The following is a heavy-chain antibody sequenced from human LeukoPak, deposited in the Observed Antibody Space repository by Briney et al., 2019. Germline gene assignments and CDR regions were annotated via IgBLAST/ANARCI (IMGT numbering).Heavy chain of an antibody. V-gene: IGHV3-23*01. CDR1: GFTFSGYA. CDR3: AKSTSPVTTLFDY. J-gene: IGHJ4*02. Sequence: GGSLRLSCAASGFTFSGYAMSWVRQAPGKGLEWVSAISGSGGSTYYADSVKGRFTISRDNSKNTLYLQMNSLRAEDTAVYYCAKSTSPVTTLFDYWGQGTLVTVSS. CDR2: ISGSGGST. D-gene: IGHD4-17*01.